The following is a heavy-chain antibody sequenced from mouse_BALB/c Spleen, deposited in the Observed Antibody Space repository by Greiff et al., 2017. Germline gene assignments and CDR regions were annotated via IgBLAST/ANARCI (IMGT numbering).Heavy chain of an antibody. Sequence: EVKLVESGPGLVKPSQSLSLTCTVTVYSITSDYAWNWIRQFPGNKLEWMGYISYSGSTSYNPSLKSRISITRDTSKNQFFLQLNSVTTEDTATYYCARWTATSAYWGQGTLVTVSA. CDR2: ISYSGST. D-gene: IGHD1-2*01. V-gene: IGHV3-2*02. CDR3: ARWTATSAY. J-gene: IGHJ3*01. CDR1: VYSITSDYA.